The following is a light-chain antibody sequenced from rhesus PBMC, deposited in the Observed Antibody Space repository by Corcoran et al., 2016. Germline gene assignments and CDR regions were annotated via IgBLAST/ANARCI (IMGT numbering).Light chain of an antibody. V-gene: IGKV1-22*01. CDR3: QQYNNSPLT. CDR2: MTS. J-gene: IGKJ4*01. CDR1: RNIFSW. Sequence: DIQMTQSPSSLSASVGDTVTITCRASRNIFSWLAWYQQKPGKAPKLLIYMTSTLQSGVPSRFSGRGSGTYFTLTISSLQSEDFATYYCQQYNNSPLTFGGGTNVEI.